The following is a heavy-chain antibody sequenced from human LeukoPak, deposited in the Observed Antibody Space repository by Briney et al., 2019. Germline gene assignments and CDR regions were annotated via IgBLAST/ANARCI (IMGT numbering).Heavy chain of an antibody. CDR1: GYTLPIYG. V-gene: IGHV1-18*01. CDR3: ARDRVVAAAGINVPSYYYGLDV. CDR2: INAYNGST. J-gene: IGHJ6*02. D-gene: IGHD6-13*01. Sequence: ASVKVSCKASGYTLPIYGFSWVRQAPGQGLEWMGWINAYNGSTNFAPKFQGRVTMTTDTSTSTIYMDLRSLRSDDTAVYYCARDRVVAAAGINVPSYYYGLDVWGQGTTVTVSS.